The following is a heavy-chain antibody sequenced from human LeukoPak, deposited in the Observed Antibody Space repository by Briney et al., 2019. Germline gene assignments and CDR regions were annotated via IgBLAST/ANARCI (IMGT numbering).Heavy chain of an antibody. V-gene: IGHV3-21*01. D-gene: IGHD6-6*01. CDR2: ISSSSSYI. CDR3: ARGLRYSSSSGFGHAFDI. J-gene: IGHJ3*02. Sequence: PGGSLRLSCAASGFMFTSYVMSWVRQAPGKGLEWVSSISSSSSYIYYADSVKGRFTISRDNAKNSLYLQMNSLRAEDTAVYYCARGLRYSSSSGFGHAFDIWGQGTMVTVSS. CDR1: GFMFTSYV.